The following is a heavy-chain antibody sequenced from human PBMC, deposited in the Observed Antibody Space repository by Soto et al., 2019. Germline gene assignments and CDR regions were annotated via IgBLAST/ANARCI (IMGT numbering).Heavy chain of an antibody. CDR2: IYPGDSDT. Sequence: PGESLKISCKGSGYSFTSYWIGWVHQMPGKGLEWMGIIYPGDSDTRYSPSFQGQVTISADKSISTAYLQWSSLKASDTAMYYCARLPRPSPGFPQPGDYYYYGMDVWGQGTTVTVSS. V-gene: IGHV5-51*07. CDR1: GYSFTSYW. D-gene: IGHD2-2*01. J-gene: IGHJ6*02. CDR3: ARLPRPSPGFPQPGDYYYYGMDV.